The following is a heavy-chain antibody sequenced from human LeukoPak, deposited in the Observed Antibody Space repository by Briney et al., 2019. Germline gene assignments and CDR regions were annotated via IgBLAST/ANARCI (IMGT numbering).Heavy chain of an antibody. V-gene: IGHV3-21*05. CDR3: ARDTRYYYDSSGYYFDY. CDR1: GFTFSSYA. CDR2: ISSSSSYT. Sequence: PGGSLRLSCAASGFTFSSYAMSWVRQAPGKGLEWVSYISSSSSYTNYADSVKGRFTISRDNAKNSLYLQMNSLRAEDTAVYYCARDTRYYYDSSGYYFDYWGQGTLVTVSS. J-gene: IGHJ4*02. D-gene: IGHD3-22*01.